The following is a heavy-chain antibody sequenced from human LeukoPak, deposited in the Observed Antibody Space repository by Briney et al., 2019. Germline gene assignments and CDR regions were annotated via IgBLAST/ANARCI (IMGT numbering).Heavy chain of an antibody. V-gene: IGHV3-21*01. CDR2: ISSSSSYI. CDR1: GFTFSSYA. Sequence: GGSLRLSCAASGFTFSSYAMNWVRQAPGKGLDWVSSISSSSSYIYYADSVKGRFTISRDNAKSSLYLQMNSLRAEDTAVYYCARYDTSDYYFDYWGQGTLVTVSS. D-gene: IGHD3-22*01. CDR3: ARYDTSDYYFDY. J-gene: IGHJ4*02.